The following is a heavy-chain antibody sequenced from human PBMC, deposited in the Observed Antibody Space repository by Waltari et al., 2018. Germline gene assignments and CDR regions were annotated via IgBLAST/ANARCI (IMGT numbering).Heavy chain of an antibody. CDR3: ARGNGGYSD. CDR1: GGSFSGYY. V-gene: IGHV4-34*02. J-gene: IGHJ4*02. Sequence: QVQLQQWGAGLLKPSETLSLTCGVSGGSFSGYYWGWIRQPPGKGLEWVGEVEHCGSATYHPSLKSRVTMSVDTSSNQFSLKMISVTAADTAVYYCARGNGGYSDWGPGALVAVSS. D-gene: IGHD1-26*01. CDR2: VEHCGSA.